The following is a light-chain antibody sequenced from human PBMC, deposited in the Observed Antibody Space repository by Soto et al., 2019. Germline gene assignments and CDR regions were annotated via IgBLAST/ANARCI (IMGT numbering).Light chain of an antibody. CDR1: SSNIGSNY. CDR3: AAWEGSLSGVV. CDR2: RNN. J-gene: IGLJ3*02. V-gene: IGLV1-47*01. Sequence: QSVLTQPPSASGTPGQRVTISCSGSSSNIGSNYVYWYQQLPGTAPKLLISRNNQRHSGVHDRFSGSKSRTSASLAISGLRYEDATGYDRAAWEGSLSGVVFGGRTKLTVL.